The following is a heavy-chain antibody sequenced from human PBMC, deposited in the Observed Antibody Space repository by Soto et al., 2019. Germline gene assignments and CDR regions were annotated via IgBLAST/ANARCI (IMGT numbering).Heavy chain of an antibody. D-gene: IGHD3-16*01. V-gene: IGHV3-23*01. CDR2: ISGEGSST. CDR3: AKARLYNSPFDN. CDR1: GFTFINYA. Sequence: EVQLLESGGGLVQPGGSLRLSCATSGFTFINYAMAWVRQAPGKGLEWVSIISGEGSSTHYADFVKGRFIISRDSSTNTLYLQMGSLRAEDMAVYYCAKARLYNSPFDNWGQGTVVSVSS. J-gene: IGHJ4*02.